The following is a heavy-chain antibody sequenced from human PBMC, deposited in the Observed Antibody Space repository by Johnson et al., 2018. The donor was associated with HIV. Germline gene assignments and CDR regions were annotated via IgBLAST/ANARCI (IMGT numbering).Heavy chain of an antibody. J-gene: IGHJ3*02. CDR3: ARDGRGEQLVDQGDAFDI. D-gene: IGHD6-6*01. CDR1: RFTFDDYV. CDR2: INWNGGST. V-gene: IGHV3-20*04. Sequence: VQLVESGGGVVRPGGSLRLSCAASRFTFDDYVMSWVRQAPGKGLEWVSGINWNGGSTAYGDSVKGRFTISRDNAKNSLYLQMNSLRAEDTALYFCARDGRGEQLVDQGDAFDIWGQGTMVTVSS.